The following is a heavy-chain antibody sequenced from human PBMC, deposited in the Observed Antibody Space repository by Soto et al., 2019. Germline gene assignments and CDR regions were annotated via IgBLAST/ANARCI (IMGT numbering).Heavy chain of an antibody. D-gene: IGHD3-10*01. CDR1: GIDFSNYA. CDR3: ARRRDDSGSCFDC. Sequence: PXGSLRLSCVAAGIDFSNYAMSWVRQAPGKGLEWVSSITDSGGSTYTAASVKGRFTVSRDNSKNTLYLQMNTLRVEDTALYYCARRRDDSGSCFDCWGQGNLVTVSS. CDR2: ITDSGGST. J-gene: IGHJ4*02. V-gene: IGHV3-23*01.